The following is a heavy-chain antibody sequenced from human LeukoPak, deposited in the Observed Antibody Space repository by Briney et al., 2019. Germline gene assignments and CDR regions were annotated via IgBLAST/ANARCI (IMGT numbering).Heavy chain of an antibody. CDR2: IYSGGST. D-gene: IGHD3-10*01. CDR3: ARGVYYGSGSYYYFDY. V-gene: IGHV3-53*01. J-gene: IGHJ4*02. Sequence: GGSLRLSCAASGFTVSSNYMSWVRQAPGKGLEWVSVIYSGGSTCYADSVKGRFTISRDNSKNTLYLQMNSLRAEDTAVYYCARGVYYGSGSYYYFDYWGQGTLVTVSS. CDR1: GFTVSSNY.